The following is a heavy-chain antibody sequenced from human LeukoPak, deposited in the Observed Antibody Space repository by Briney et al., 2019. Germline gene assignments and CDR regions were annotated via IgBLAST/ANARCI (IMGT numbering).Heavy chain of an antibody. CDR3: ATSYLPSNAFDI. CDR2: IRYDGSNK. V-gene: IGHV3-30*02. Sequence: GGSLRLSCAASGFTFSSYGMHWVRQAPGKGLEWVAFIRYDGSNKYYADSVKGRFTISRDNSKNTLYLQMNSLRAEDTAVYYCATSYLPSNAFDIWGQGTMVTVSS. J-gene: IGHJ3*02. D-gene: IGHD2-2*01. CDR1: GFTFSSYG.